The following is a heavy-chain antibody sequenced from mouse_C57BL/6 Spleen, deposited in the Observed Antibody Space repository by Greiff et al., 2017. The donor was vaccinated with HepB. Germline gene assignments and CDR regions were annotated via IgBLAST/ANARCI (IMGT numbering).Heavy chain of an antibody. V-gene: IGHV14-1*01. CDR3: TTHYGSSHYYAMDY. D-gene: IGHD1-1*01. CDR2: IDPEDGDT. CDR1: GFNIKDYY. Sequence: EVQLQQSGAELVRPGASVKLSCTASGFNIKDYYMHWVKQRPEQGLEWIGRIDPEDGDTEYAPKFQGKATMTADTSSNTAYLQLSSLTSEDTAVYYCTTHYGSSHYYAMDYWGQGTSVTVSS. J-gene: IGHJ4*01.